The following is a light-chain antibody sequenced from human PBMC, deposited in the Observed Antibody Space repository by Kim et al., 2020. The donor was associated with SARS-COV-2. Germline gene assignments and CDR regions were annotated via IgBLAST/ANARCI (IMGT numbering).Light chain of an antibody. CDR1: QSLRSSF. CDR2: GAS. CDR3: QQYGSSPRT. J-gene: IGKJ1*01. V-gene: IGKV3-20*01. Sequence: SPGERGTLSCRASQSLRSSFLAWYQQKPGQAPRLLIYGASSRATGIPDRFSGSGSGTDFTLTISRLEPEDFAVYYCQQYGSSPRTFGQGTKVEIK.